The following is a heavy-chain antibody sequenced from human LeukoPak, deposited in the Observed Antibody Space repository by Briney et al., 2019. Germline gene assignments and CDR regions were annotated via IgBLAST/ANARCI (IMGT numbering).Heavy chain of an antibody. Sequence: PGGSLRLSCAASGFTVSSNYMSWVRQAPGKGLGWVSVIYSGGSTYYADSVKGRFTISRDNSKNTLYLQMNSLRAEDTAVYYCARVGSSWYAIWFDPWGQGTLVTVSS. D-gene: IGHD6-13*01. CDR2: IYSGGST. V-gene: IGHV3-66*01. CDR3: ARVGSSWYAIWFDP. CDR1: GFTVSSNY. J-gene: IGHJ5*02.